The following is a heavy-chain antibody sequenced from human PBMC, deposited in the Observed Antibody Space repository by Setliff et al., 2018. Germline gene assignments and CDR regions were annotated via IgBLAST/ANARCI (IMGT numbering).Heavy chain of an antibody. CDR2: INPSGGST. V-gene: IGHV1-46*01. Sequence: GASVKVSCKASGFTFTSYAMHWVRRAPGQRLEWMGIINPSGGSTSYAQKFQGRVTMTRDTSASTAYMELSSLRSEDTAVYYCAKDQWLVQYWFDPWGQGTLVTVSS. CDR1: GFTFTSYA. D-gene: IGHD6-19*01. J-gene: IGHJ5*02. CDR3: AKDQWLVQYWFDP.